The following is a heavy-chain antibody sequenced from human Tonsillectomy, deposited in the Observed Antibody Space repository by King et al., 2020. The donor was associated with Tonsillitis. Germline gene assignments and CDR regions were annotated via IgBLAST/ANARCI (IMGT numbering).Heavy chain of an antibody. D-gene: IGHD7-27*01. V-gene: IGHV3-23*04. J-gene: IGHJ3*02. CDR3: AKGQYNTGGAFDI. CDR2: VTGGGNST. CDR1: GFTFSIHS. Sequence: VQLVESGGGLVEPGGSLRLSCAASGFTFSIHSMSWVRQAPGKGLEWVSVVTGGGNSTYCADSVKGRFTIYSDNSKNTLYLQMYSLRAEATALYYCAKGQYNTGGAFDIWGQGTLVTVSS.